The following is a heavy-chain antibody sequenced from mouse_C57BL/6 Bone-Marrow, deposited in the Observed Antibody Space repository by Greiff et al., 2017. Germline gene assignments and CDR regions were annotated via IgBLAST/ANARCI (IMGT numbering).Heavy chain of an antibody. V-gene: IGHV14-4*01. D-gene: IGHD1-1*01. CDR3: TMLCYYGLDY. Sequence: EVQLQQSGAELVRPGASVKLSCTASGFNIKDDYMHWVKQRPEQGLEWIGWIDPENGDTEYASKFQGKATITADTSSNTAYLQLSSLTSEDTAVYYCTMLCYYGLDYWGQGTTLTVSS. J-gene: IGHJ2*01. CDR1: GFNIKDDY. CDR2: IDPENGDT.